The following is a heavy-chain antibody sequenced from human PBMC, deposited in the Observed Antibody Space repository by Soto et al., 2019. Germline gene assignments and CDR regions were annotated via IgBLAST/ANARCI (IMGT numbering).Heavy chain of an antibody. Sequence: ASETLSLTCGVSGGSVSRGSYYWSWIRQPPGKGLEWIGYIYYSGSTSYNPSLESRVTISVDTPRNQFSLKLSSVTAADTAVYYCARMEGYCTSSSCFYFDYWGQGRLVTVSS. CDR1: GGSVSRGSYY. V-gene: IGHV4-61*01. J-gene: IGHJ4*02. CDR2: IYYSGST. CDR3: ARMEGYCTSSSCFYFDY. D-gene: IGHD2-8*01.